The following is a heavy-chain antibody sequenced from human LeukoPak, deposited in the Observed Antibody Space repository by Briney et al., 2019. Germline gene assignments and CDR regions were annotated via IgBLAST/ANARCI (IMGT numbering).Heavy chain of an antibody. D-gene: IGHD3-10*01. Sequence: SETLSLTCTVSGGSISSYYWSWIRQPPGKGLEWIGYIYYSGSTNYNPSLKSQVTISVDTSKNQFSLKLSSVTAADTAVYYCARHVSAAWFGESSNWFDPWGQGTLVTVSS. V-gene: IGHV4-59*08. CDR2: IYYSGST. J-gene: IGHJ5*02. CDR3: ARHVSAAWFGESSNWFDP. CDR1: GGSISSYY.